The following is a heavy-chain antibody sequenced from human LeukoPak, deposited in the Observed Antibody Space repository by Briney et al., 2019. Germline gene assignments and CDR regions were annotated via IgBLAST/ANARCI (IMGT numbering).Heavy chain of an antibody. V-gene: IGHV4-59*01. CDR2: IYYSGST. Sequence: SETLSLTCTVSGGSISSYYWSWIRQPPGKGLEWIGYIYYSGSTNYNPSLKSRVTISVDTSKNQFPLKLSSVTAADTAVYYCAKPVAPHWYFDLWGRGTLVTVSS. CDR1: GGSISSYY. D-gene: IGHD1-14*01. CDR3: AKPVAPHWYFDL. J-gene: IGHJ2*01.